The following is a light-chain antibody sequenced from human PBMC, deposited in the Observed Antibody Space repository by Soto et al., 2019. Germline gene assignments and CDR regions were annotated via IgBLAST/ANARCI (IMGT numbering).Light chain of an antibody. CDR1: SSDVGGYNY. Sequence: QSALTQPRSVSGSPGQSVTISCTGTSSDVGGYNYVSWFQQHPGKAPKLMIYDASKRPSGVPHRFSGSRSGNTASLTISGLQAEDEADYYCCSYAGSYTYVFGTGTKVTVL. V-gene: IGLV2-11*01. CDR3: CSYAGSYTYV. CDR2: DAS. J-gene: IGLJ1*01.